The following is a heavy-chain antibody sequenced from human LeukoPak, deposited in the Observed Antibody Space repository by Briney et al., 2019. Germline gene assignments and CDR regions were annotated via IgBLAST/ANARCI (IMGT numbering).Heavy chain of an antibody. V-gene: IGHV3-9*01. CDR2: ISWNSGSI. Sequence: GGSLRLSCAASGFTFDDYAMHWVRQAPGKGLEWVSGISWNSGSIGYADSVKGRFTISRDNAKNSLYLQMNSLRAEDTALYCCAKKAGGYYYDSSGYYYFDYWGQGTLVTVSS. J-gene: IGHJ4*02. CDR3: AKKAGGYYYDSSGYYYFDY. D-gene: IGHD3-22*01. CDR1: GFTFDDYA.